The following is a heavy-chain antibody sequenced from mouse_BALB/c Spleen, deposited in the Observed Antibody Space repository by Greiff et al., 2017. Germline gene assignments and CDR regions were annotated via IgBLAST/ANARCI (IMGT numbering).Heavy chain of an antibody. V-gene: IGHV2-6-7*01. CDR3: ARDHYYGSSPYYAMDY. CDR1: GFSLTGYG. D-gene: IGHD1-1*01. CDR2: IWGDGST. J-gene: IGHJ4*01. Sequence: VKLMESGPGLVAPSQSLSITCTVSGFSLTGYGVNWVRQPPGKGLEWLGMIWGDGSTDYNSALKSRLSISKDNSKSQVFLKMNSLQTDDTARYYCARDHYYGSSPYYAMDYWGQGTSVTVSS.